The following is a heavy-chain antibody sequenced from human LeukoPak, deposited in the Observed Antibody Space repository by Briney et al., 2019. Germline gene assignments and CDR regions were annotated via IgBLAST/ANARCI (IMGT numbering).Heavy chain of an antibody. J-gene: IGHJ4*02. CDR1: GFTFHDHG. CDR3: ARGEGPYFDC. Sequence: SGGSLRLSCAASGFTFHDHGMSWVRQVPGKGLEWVSALSWNGDNTGYADSVKGRFTISRDNAKKSLYLQMNSLTAEDTAYYYCARGEGPYFDCWGQGTLVTVSS. V-gene: IGHV3-20*04. D-gene: IGHD1-26*01. CDR2: LSWNGDNT.